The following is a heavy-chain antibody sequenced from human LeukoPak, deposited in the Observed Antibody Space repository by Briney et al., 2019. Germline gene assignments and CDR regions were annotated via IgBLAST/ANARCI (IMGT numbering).Heavy chain of an antibody. Sequence: SETLSLTCTVSGGSISSGDYYWSWTRQPPGKGLEWIGYIYYSGSTYYNPSLKSRVTISVDTSKNQFSLKLSSVTAADTAVYYCARGRWSATTASYYLDFWGQGTLVTVSS. CDR1: GGSISSGDYY. CDR2: IYYSGST. D-gene: IGHD5-24*01. CDR3: ARGRWSATTASYYLDF. J-gene: IGHJ4*02. V-gene: IGHV4-30-4*01.